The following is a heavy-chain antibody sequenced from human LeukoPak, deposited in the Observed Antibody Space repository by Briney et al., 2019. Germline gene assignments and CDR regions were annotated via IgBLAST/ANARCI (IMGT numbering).Heavy chain of an antibody. CDR2: ISSSGSTI. V-gene: IGHV3-48*03. Sequence: GGSLRLSCAASGFTFSSYEMNWVRQAPGKGLEWVSYISSSGSTIYYADSVKGRFTISRDNAKSTLYLQMNSLKAEDTAVYYCARGGYDHAFDIWGQGTMVTVSS. D-gene: IGHD2-15*01. J-gene: IGHJ3*02. CDR1: GFTFSSYE. CDR3: ARGGYDHAFDI.